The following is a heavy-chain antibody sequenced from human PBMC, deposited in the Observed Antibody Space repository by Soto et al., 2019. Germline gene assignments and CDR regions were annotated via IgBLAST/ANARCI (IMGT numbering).Heavy chain of an antibody. J-gene: IGHJ6*02. Sequence: GGSMEISRATSGLTFWSYEMNWVRQDPGKGLEWVSYISSSGSTIYYADSVKGRFTISRDNAKNSLYLQMDSLRAEDTAVYYCARDQEAGSFFPYYYGMDVWGQGTTVTVSS. V-gene: IGHV3-48*03. D-gene: IGHD6-13*01. CDR1: GLTFWSYE. CDR2: ISSSGSTI. CDR3: ARDQEAGSFFPYYYGMDV.